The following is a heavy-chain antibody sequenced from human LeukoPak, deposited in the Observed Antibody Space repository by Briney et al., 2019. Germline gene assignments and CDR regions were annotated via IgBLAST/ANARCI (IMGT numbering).Heavy chain of an antibody. CDR3: ARVAEAAAFDS. D-gene: IGHD6-13*01. J-gene: IGHJ4*02. Sequence: GGSLRLSCAASGFTFRSYDMHWVRQATGKGLEWVSGIGTAGEIYYPGSVKGRFTISRENAKNSLYLQMNSLRAGDTAVYYCARVAEAAAFDSWGQGTLVTVSS. V-gene: IGHV3-13*01. CDR2: IGTAGEI. CDR1: GFTFRSYD.